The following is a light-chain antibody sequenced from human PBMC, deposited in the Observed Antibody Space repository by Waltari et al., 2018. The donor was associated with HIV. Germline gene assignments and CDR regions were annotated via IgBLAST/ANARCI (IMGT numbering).Light chain of an antibody. V-gene: IGLV8-61*01. CDR3: SLYMGGGIWV. CDR1: SGSVSASYC. CDR2: RTN. J-gene: IGLJ3*02. Sequence: QTVVTQEPSFSVTLTCGLSSGSVSASYCPSWYQQTPGQAPRPLIYRTNPRASAVPVLFSGSILGNKAALTITGAQAGADSVYSCSLYMGGGIWVFGGGTKLTVL.